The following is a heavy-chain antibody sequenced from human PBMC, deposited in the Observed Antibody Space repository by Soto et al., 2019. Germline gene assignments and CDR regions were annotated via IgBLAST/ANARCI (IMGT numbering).Heavy chain of an antibody. D-gene: IGHD3-3*01. CDR2: ISYDGSNK. Sequence: VGSLRLSCAASGFTFSSYAMHWVRQAPGKGLEWVAVISYDGSNKYYADSVKGRFTISRDNSKNTLYLQMNSLRAEDTAVYYCAKFITIFGVVSNDYWGQGTRVTVSS. CDR3: AKFITIFGVVSNDY. V-gene: IGHV3-30*18. CDR1: GFTFSSYA. J-gene: IGHJ4*02.